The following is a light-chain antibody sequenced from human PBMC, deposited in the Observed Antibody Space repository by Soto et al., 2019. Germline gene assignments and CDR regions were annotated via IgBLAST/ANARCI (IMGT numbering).Light chain of an antibody. CDR2: DAS. CDR1: QSVISY. CDR3: QQRSNWPWT. Sequence: EIVLTQSPATLSLSPGERATLSCRASQSVISYLAWYQQKPGQAPSLLIYDASNRATVIPARFSGSGSGTDFTLTISSLEPEDFAVYYCQQRSNWPWTFGQGTKVEIK. J-gene: IGKJ1*01. V-gene: IGKV3-11*01.